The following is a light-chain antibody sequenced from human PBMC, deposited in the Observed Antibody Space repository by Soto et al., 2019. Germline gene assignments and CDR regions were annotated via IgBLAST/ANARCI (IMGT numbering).Light chain of an antibody. CDR3: QHGYSPRWT. V-gene: IGKV1-39*01. J-gene: IGKJ1*01. CDR2: ATS. Sequence: DIQMTQSPSSLSASVGDRVTITCRASQNIRSYLNWYQQKPGKAPQLLIYATSSLQTGVPSRFSASGSRKDFSLVISDLQPEHSATYYCQHGYSPRWTSGRGTKVEF. CDR1: QNIRSY.